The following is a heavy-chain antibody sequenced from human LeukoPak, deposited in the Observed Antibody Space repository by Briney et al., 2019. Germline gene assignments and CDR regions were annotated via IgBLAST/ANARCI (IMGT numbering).Heavy chain of an antibody. CDR3: ARLSKIPAAIWIDP. CDR2: IYYSGST. J-gene: IGHJ5*02. V-gene: IGHV4-39*01. D-gene: IGHD2-2*01. Sequence: SETLSLTCTASGGSISSSSYYWGWIRQPPGKGLEWIGSIYYSGSTYYNPSLKSRVTISVDTSKNQFSLKLSSVTAADTAVYYCARLSKIPAAIWIDPWGQGTLVTVSS. CDR1: GGSISSSSYY.